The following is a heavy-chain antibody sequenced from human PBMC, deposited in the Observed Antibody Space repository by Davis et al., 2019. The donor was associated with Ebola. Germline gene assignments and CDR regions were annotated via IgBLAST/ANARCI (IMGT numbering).Heavy chain of an antibody. J-gene: IGHJ6*02. CDR3: TPWGEWSGGYYYYGMDV. CDR1: GFTFSNAW. V-gene: IGHV3-15*07. Sequence: GESLKISCAASGFTFSNAWMNWVRQAPGKGLEWFGRIKSKTNVGTTDYAAPVKGRFTISRDDSKNTLYLQMNSLKTEDTAVYYCTPWGEWSGGYYYYGMDVWGQGTTVTVSS. CDR2: IKSKTNVGTT. D-gene: IGHD3-16*01.